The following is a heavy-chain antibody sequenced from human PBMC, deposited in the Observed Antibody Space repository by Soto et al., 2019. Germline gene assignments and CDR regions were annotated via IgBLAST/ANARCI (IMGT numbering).Heavy chain of an antibody. CDR2: ISGSGGST. Sequence: EVQLLESGGGLVQPGRSLRLSCAASGLTFSSYAMRWVRQAPGKGLEWVSAISGSGGSTYYADSVKGRFTISRDNSKNTLYLQMNSLRAEDTAVYYCAKDSFGSLNYYGSGSYYTPLDYWGQGTLDTVSS. V-gene: IGHV3-23*01. CDR1: GLTFSSYA. CDR3: AKDSFGSLNYYGSGSYYTPLDY. J-gene: IGHJ4*02. D-gene: IGHD3-10*01.